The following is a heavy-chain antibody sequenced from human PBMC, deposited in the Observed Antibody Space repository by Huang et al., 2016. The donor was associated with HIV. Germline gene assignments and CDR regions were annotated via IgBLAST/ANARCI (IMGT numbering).Heavy chain of an antibody. CDR1: GGSFSGYY. Sequence: QVHLEQWGAGLLKPSETLSLTCAVYGGSFSGYYWNWIRQSPGKGLEWIGQIKHSGNSDSNPSRKSRGTLSVDTSKNQFSLRLSSVSAADTAVYYCAREVMIAFGGPFDPWGQGTQVTVSA. V-gene: IGHV4-34*02. J-gene: IGHJ5*02. CDR2: IKHSGNS. CDR3: AREVMIAFGGPFDP. D-gene: IGHD3-16*01.